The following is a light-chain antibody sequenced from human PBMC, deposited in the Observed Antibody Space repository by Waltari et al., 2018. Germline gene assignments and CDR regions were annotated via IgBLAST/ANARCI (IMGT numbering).Light chain of an antibody. V-gene: IGLV2-23*01. J-gene: IGLJ3*02. CDR3: CSYVGGTSWV. Sequence: QSALTQPASVSGSPGQSISISCTGSSRYVGNFLLPPWYQQHPGKAPKVIIYEGNKRPSGLSDRFSGSKSGNTASLTISGLQPDDEADYYCCSYVGGTSWVFGGGTKLTVL. CDR2: EGN. CDR1: SRYVGNFLL.